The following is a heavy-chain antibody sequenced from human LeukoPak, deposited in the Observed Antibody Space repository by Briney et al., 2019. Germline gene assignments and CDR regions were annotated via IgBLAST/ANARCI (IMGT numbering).Heavy chain of an antibody. CDR1: GFTFSTYW. CDR3: ARDFGYSSSSPGLDY. D-gene: IGHD6-6*01. Sequence: GGSLRLSCAASGFTFSTYWMSWVRQAPGKGLEWVANIKQDGSEKYFVDSVKGRFTISRDNAKNSLYLQMNSLRAEDTAVYYCARDFGYSSSSPGLDYWGQGTLVTVSS. J-gene: IGHJ4*02. CDR2: IKQDGSEK. V-gene: IGHV3-7*01.